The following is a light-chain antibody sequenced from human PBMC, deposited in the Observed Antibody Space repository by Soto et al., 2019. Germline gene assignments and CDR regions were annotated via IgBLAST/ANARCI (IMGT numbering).Light chain of an antibody. Sequence: QSVLTQPPSTSGAPGQRVTISCSGGSSNIGSNTVNWYQQFPGMAPKLLIYSNNQRPSGVPDRFSGSKSGTSASLAISGLQSEDEADYYCAAWDDSLNGVVFGGGTKVTVL. CDR3: AAWDDSLNGVV. V-gene: IGLV1-44*01. CDR2: SNN. J-gene: IGLJ2*01. CDR1: SSNIGSNT.